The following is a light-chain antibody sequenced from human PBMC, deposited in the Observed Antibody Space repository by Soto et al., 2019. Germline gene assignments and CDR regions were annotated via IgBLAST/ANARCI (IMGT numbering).Light chain of an antibody. J-gene: IGKJ3*01. CDR2: GAA. Sequence: ETVLTQSPGILSLSPGERATLSCTASQSVSNSYLAWYQQKPGQAPRLLIFGAASRATGIPDRFSGSGSRTDFTLTISRLEPEDCAVYFCQQYGSSPRTFGPGTRVEIK. CDR1: QSVSNSY. V-gene: IGKV3-20*01. CDR3: QQYGSSPRT.